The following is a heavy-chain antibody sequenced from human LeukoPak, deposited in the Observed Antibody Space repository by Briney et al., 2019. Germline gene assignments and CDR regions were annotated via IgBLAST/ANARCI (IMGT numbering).Heavy chain of an antibody. D-gene: IGHD6-19*01. Sequence: GGSLRLSCAASGFTFSSYWMSWVRQAPGKGLEWVANIKQDGSEKYYVDSVKGRFTISRDNAKNTLYLQMNSLRAEDTAVYYCARDRGSGSPPDYWGQGTLVTVTS. CDR2: IKQDGSEK. J-gene: IGHJ4*02. V-gene: IGHV3-7*01. CDR3: ARDRGSGSPPDY. CDR1: GFTFSSYW.